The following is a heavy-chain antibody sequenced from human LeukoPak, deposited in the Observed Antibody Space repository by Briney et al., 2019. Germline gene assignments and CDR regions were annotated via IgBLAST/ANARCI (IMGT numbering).Heavy chain of an antibody. J-gene: IGHJ4*02. V-gene: IGHV4-39*01. CDR3: ARRRNSGYDFDY. CDR1: GGSISSSSNY. CDR2: IYYSGST. D-gene: IGHD5-12*01. Sequence: SETLSLTCTVSGGSISSSSNYWGWLRQPPGKGLEWIGTIYYSGSTYYNPSLKSRVTISGDASKNQFSLKLSSVTAADTAVYYCARRRNSGYDFDYWGQGTLVTVSS.